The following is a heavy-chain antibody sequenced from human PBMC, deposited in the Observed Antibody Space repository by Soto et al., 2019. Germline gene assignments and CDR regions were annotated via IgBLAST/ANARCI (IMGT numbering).Heavy chain of an antibody. CDR3: AREDSIIIPAVSDF. CDR1: GFYFNNYG. Sequence: PGGSLRLSCAVSGFYFNNYGINWVRQAPGKGLEWVSSVSKSDYTYYSDSVKGRFTISRDNAKNSVSLQMNSLRAEDTAVYYCAREDSIIIPAVSDFWGQGTLVTVSS. J-gene: IGHJ4*02. V-gene: IGHV3-21*01. D-gene: IGHD2-2*01. CDR2: VSKSDYT.